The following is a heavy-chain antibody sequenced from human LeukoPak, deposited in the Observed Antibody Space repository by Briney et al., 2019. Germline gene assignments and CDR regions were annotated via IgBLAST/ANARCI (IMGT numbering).Heavy chain of an antibody. V-gene: IGHV4-59*01. D-gene: IGHD6-13*01. CDR1: GGSLSGYF. CDR3: ARSITSSWYGDFQH. Sequence: ASESLSLTCTVSGGSLSGYFWSWVRQPPGKGLEWIGYIYYSGSNNYNPSLKSRVTISVDTSKNQFSLKLSSVTAADAAVYYCARSITSSWYGDFQHWCQGTLVTVTA. J-gene: IGHJ1*01. CDR2: IYYSGSN.